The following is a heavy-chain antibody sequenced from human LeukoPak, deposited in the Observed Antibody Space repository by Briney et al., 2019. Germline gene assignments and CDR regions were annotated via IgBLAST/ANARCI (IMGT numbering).Heavy chain of an antibody. D-gene: IGHD6-19*01. J-gene: IGHJ4*02. CDR3: AGERGEEYSSGWYKRNYFDN. Sequence: PSQTLSLTCTVSGDSLSSVTDYWAWIRQPPGKGLEWIASGDYSGGTYYNPSLESRVAISADMSKNQFSLKLTSVTGADTAVYYCAGERGEEYSSGWYKRNYFDNWGQGIRVTVSS. V-gene: IGHV4-39*07. CDR2: GDYSGGT. CDR1: GDSLSSVTDY.